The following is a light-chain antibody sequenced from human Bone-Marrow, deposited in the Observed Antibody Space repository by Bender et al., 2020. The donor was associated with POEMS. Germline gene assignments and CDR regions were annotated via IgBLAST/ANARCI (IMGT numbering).Light chain of an antibody. CDR1: TSNIGAPYD. Sequence: QSVLTQPPSVSGAPGQSITVSCTGSTSNIGAPYDVHWYQQLPGRPPKLLIYGNTNRAAGVPDRFSGSRSGSSAYLAITGLKPEDEADYDCQYYDDNLGRSAIFGGGTKVAV. J-gene: IGLJ1*01. CDR2: GNT. CDR3: QYYDDNLGRSAI. V-gene: IGLV1-40*01.